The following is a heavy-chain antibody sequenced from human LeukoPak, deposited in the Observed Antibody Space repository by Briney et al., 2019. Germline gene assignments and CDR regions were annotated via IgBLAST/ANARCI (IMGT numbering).Heavy chain of an antibody. CDR1: GYTFTSYA. CDR3: ARWGEYGAHFDY. CDR2: INAGNGNT. D-gene: IGHD4-17*01. J-gene: IGHJ4*02. V-gene: IGHV1-3*01. Sequence: GASVKVSCKASGYTFTSYAMHWVRQAPGQRLEWMGWINAGNGNTKYSQKFQGRVTITRDTSASTAYMELSSLRSEDTAVYYCARWGEYGAHFDYWGQGTLVTVSS.